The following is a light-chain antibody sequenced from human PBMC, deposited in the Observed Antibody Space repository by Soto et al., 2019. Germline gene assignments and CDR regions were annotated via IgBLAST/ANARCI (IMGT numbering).Light chain of an antibody. J-gene: IGLJ1*01. Sequence: QSALTQPRSVSGSPGQSVTISCTGTSSDVGGYNYVSWYQQHPGKAPKLMIYDVSKRPSGVPDRFSGSKSGNTASLTISGLQAEDEAEDYCCSYAGSYTFVFGTGTKLTVL. CDR1: SSDVGGYNY. V-gene: IGLV2-11*01. CDR2: DVS. CDR3: CSYAGSYTFV.